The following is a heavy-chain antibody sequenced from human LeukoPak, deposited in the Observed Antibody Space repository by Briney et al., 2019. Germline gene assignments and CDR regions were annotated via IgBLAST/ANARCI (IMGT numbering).Heavy chain of an antibody. CDR3: AREDGYSTAYNWFDP. CDR2: ISSHNGNT. CDR1: GYTFTRFG. V-gene: IGHV1-18*01. Sequence: ASVKVSCKASGYTFTRFGITWLRQAPGQGLEWMGWISSHNGNTKYDQRLQGRVTMTTDTSTSTAYMELRSLRSDDTAVYYCAREDGYSTAYNWFDPWGQGTLVTVSS. J-gene: IGHJ5*02. D-gene: IGHD5-24*01.